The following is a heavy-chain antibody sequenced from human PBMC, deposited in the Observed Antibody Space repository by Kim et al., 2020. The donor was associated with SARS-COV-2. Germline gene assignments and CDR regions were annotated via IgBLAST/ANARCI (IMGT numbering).Heavy chain of an antibody. CDR2: IHYTGKT. V-gene: IGHV4-61*01. J-gene: IGHJ4*02. Sequence: ETLSLTCTVSGGSVSNANYYWSWIRQPPGKGLEWIAYIHYTGKTNCNPSLNSRLTISIDTSKNQFSLKLSSVTAADTAVYYCARGESSGFYIPTFDQWGQGTLVTVSS. CDR3: ARGESSGFYIPTFDQ. CDR1: GGSVSNANYY. D-gene: IGHD3-22*01.